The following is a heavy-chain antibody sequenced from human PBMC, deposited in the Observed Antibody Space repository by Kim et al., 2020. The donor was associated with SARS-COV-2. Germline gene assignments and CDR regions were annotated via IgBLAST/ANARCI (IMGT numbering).Heavy chain of an antibody. Sequence: AQKFQGRVTMTRDTSISTAYMELSRLRSDDTAVYYCARNPRGDAFDIWGQGTMVTVSS. CDR3: ARNPRGDAFDI. D-gene: IGHD3-10*01. J-gene: IGHJ3*02. V-gene: IGHV1-2*02.